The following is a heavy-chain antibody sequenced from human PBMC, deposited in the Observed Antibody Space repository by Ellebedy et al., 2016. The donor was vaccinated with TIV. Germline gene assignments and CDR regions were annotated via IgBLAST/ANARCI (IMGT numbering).Heavy chain of an antibody. Sequence: SETLSLXXAVYGASFTHYYRTWIRQPPGKGLEWIGEINHSGSTIYNPSLKGRVTISVDRSKNQFSLKLSSVTAADTAVYYCARGRGGSYSIPFVFWGLGTLVTVSS. CDR1: GASFTHYY. CDR3: ARGRGGSYSIPFVF. V-gene: IGHV4-34*01. D-gene: IGHD1-26*01. J-gene: IGHJ4*02. CDR2: INHSGST.